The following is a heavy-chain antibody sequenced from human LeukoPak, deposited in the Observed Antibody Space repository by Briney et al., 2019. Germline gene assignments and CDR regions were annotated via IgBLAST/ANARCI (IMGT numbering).Heavy chain of an antibody. CDR3: ARQQTVAGFDY. CDR2: IYYSGST. CDR1: GVSISSSSYY. Sequence: SETLSLTCTVSGVSISSSSYYSGWIRQPPGKGLEWIGSIYYSGSTYYNPSLKSRVTISVDTSKNQFSLKLSSVTAADTAVYYCARQQTVAGFDYWGQGTLVTVSS. J-gene: IGHJ4*02. V-gene: IGHV4-39*01. D-gene: IGHD6-19*01.